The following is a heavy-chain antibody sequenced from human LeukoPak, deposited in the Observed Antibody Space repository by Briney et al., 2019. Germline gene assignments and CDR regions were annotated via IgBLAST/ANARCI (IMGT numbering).Heavy chain of an antibody. CDR2: TRNKANSYTT. Sequence: PGGSLRLSCAASGFTFSGHYMDWVRQAPGKGLEWVGRTRNKANSYTTEYAASVKGRFTISRGDSKNSLYLQMNSLKTEDTAVYYCARGTYYRLFDYWGQGTLVTVSS. CDR3: ARGTYYRLFDY. V-gene: IGHV3-72*01. D-gene: IGHD3-22*01. CDR1: GFTFSGHY. J-gene: IGHJ4*02.